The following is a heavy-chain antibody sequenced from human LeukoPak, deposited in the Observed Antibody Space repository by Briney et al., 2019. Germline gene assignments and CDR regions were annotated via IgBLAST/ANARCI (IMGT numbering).Heavy chain of an antibody. J-gene: IGHJ4*02. D-gene: IGHD3-22*01. Sequence: SETLSLTCAVYGGSFSGYYWSRIRQPPGKGLEWIGEINHSGSTNYNPSLKSRVTISVDTSKNQFSLKLSSVTAADTAVYYCARASLRGYYDSSGYYVGAEFDYWGQGTLVTVSS. CDR1: GGSFSGYY. CDR3: ARASLRGYYDSSGYYVGAEFDY. CDR2: INHSGST. V-gene: IGHV4-34*01.